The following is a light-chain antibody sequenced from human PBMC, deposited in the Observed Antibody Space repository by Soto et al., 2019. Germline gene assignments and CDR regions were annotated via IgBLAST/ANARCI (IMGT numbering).Light chain of an antibody. Sequence: AIQMTQSPTSLSASVGDTVTITCRAGQGIRTDLDWYQQKAGKAPKLLISAASSLQSGVPSRFSGSGYGTDFTLTISGLQPEDFATYYCLQDHGYPWTFGQGTKV. V-gene: IGKV1-6*02. CDR2: AAS. J-gene: IGKJ1*01. CDR3: LQDHGYPWT. CDR1: QGIRTD.